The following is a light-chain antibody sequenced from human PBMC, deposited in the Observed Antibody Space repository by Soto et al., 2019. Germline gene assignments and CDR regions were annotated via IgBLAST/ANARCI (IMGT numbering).Light chain of an antibody. CDR2: GAS. CDR3: QHYQSGHPIT. Sequence: EILLTQSPDTLSLSPGERATLSCRAAQSVGTRLAWSQHKTGQAPRLLISGASSRATGIPDRFTGSGSETSFTLSISRLEPEDFALYYCQHYQSGHPITFGQGTRLEIK. CDR1: QSVGTR. J-gene: IGKJ5*01. V-gene: IGKV3-20*01.